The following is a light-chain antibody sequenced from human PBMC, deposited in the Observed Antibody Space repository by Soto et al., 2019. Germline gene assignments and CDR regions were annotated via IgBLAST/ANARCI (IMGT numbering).Light chain of an antibody. V-gene: IGKV1-39*01. CDR3: QLSYSTPYT. J-gene: IGKJ2*01. CDR1: QSISNY. CDR2: AAS. Sequence: DIQMTQSPASLSASVGDRVTITCRASQSISNYLNWYQQKPGKAPKLLIYAASSLQSGVPPRFSGRGSGTDFTLAISTLQPEDFATYYCQLSYSTPYTFGQGTKLEIK.